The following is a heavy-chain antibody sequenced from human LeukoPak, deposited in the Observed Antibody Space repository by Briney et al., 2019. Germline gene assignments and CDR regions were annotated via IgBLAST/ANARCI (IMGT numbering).Heavy chain of an antibody. Sequence: AGSLRLSCAASGFSFSGYWMSWVRQAPGKGLEWVAFIWPDGSKKYYADSVKGRFAISRENSKNTVYLQMNDLRPEDTALYFCAKISSSAESNFDYWGQGTLLTVSS. J-gene: IGHJ4*02. CDR3: AKISSSAESNFDY. D-gene: IGHD6-25*01. CDR2: IWPDGSKK. CDR1: GFSFSGYW. V-gene: IGHV3-33*08.